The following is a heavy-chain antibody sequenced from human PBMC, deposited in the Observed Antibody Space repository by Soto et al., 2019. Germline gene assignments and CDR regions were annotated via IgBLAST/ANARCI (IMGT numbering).Heavy chain of an antibody. CDR2: ISGSGGST. Sequence: EVQLLESGGGLVQPGGSLRLSCAASGFTFSNYAVTWVRQAPGKGLEWVSTISGSGGSTYYADSVKGRFTISRDNSKNTLYLQMNSLRGEDTAVYYCAKDQGSSWYEIDYWGQGTLVTVYS. J-gene: IGHJ4*02. CDR1: GFTFSNYA. V-gene: IGHV3-23*01. D-gene: IGHD6-13*01. CDR3: AKDQGSSWYEIDY.